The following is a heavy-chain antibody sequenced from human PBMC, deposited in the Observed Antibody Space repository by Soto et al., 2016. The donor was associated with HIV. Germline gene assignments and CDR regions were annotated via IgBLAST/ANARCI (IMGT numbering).Heavy chain of an antibody. CDR1: GFTFDDYG. V-gene: IGHV3-20*04. Sequence: EVQLVEFGGGVVRPGGSLRLSCAASGFTFDDYGMSWVRQAPGKGLEWVSGINWNGGSTGYVDSVKGRFTIFRDNAKNSLYLQMNSLRVEDTALYYCARDRGYYYGSGSSKAVYYYGMDVWGQGPRSPSP. D-gene: IGHD3-10*01. J-gene: IGHJ6*02. CDR2: INWNGGST. CDR3: ARDRGYYYGSGSSKAVYYYGMDV.